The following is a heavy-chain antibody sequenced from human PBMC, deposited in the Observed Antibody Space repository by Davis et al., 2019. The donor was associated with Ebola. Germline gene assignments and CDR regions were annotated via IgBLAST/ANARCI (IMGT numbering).Heavy chain of an antibody. CDR3: ARGRVVPAARVSDY. V-gene: IGHV3-11*04. CDR2: ISSSCSTI. Sequence: GESLKISCAASGFTFSDYYMSWIRQAPGKGLEWVSYISSSCSTIYYSDSVKGRFPLARENAKNALYLQMNSLRAEDTAVYYCARGRVVPAARVSDYWGQGTLVTVSS. CDR1: GFTFSDYY. J-gene: IGHJ4*02. D-gene: IGHD2-2*01.